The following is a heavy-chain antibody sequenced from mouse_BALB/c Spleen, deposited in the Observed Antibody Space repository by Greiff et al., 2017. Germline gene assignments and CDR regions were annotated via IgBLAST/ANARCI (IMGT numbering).Heavy chain of an antibody. CDR2: IWSDGST. D-gene: IGHD2-4*01. CDR3: ARHEDYDIYAMDY. V-gene: IGHV2-6-2*01. CDR1: GFSLTSYG. J-gene: IGHJ4*01. Sequence: VQLQQSGPDLVAPSQSLSITCTVSGFSLTSYGVHWVRQPPGKGLEWLVVIWSDGSTTYNSALKSRLSISKDNSKSQVFLKMNSLQTDDTAMYYCARHEDYDIYAMDYWGQGTSVTVSS.